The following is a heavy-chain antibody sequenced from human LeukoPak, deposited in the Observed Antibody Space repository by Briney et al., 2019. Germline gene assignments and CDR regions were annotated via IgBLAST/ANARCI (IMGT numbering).Heavy chain of an antibody. J-gene: IGHJ4*02. V-gene: IGHV3-23*01. D-gene: IGHD2-8*01. Sequence: PGGSLRLSCAASGFTFSSYAMSWVRQAPGKGLEWVSAISGSGGGTYYTDSVKGRFTISTDNSKNTLYLQMNSLRAEDTAVYYCAKDSVLMVYAIAGSFDYWGQGTLVTVSS. CDR2: ISGSGGGT. CDR3: AKDSVLMVYAIAGSFDY. CDR1: GFTFSSYA.